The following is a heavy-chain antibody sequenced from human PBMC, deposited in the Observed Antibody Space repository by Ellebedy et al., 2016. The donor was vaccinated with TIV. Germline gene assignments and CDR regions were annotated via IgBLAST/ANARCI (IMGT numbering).Heavy chain of an antibody. CDR3: ATDGSYGDFRSPAHAFET. CDR2: MRQDGGDK. CDR1: GFTFTSYW. Sequence: GGSLRLSCAASGFTFTSYWMSWVRQAPGKGLEWVANMRQDGGDKYYVDSVKGRFTISRDNAKNSLYLQMNSLGAEDTAVYYCATDGSYGDFRSPAHAFETWGQGTMVSVSS. V-gene: IGHV3-7*01. J-gene: IGHJ3*02. D-gene: IGHD4-17*01.